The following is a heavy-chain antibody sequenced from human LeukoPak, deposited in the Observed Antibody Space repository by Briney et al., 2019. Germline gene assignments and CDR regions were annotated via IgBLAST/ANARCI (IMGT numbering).Heavy chain of an antibody. D-gene: IGHD6-19*01. Sequence: GGSLRLSCAASGFTFSTYWMNWVRQAPGKGLVWVSHINVDGSGATYADSVKGRFTISRDNAKNTLYLHMNSLRAEDTAVYYCARATRIYSSGWYYSFDYWGQGTLVTVSS. J-gene: IGHJ4*02. CDR1: GFTFSTYW. V-gene: IGHV3-74*01. CDR3: ARATRIYSSGWYYSFDY. CDR2: INVDGSGA.